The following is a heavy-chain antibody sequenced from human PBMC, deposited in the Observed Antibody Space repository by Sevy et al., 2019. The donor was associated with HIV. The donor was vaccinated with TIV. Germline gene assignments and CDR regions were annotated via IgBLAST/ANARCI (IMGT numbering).Heavy chain of an antibody. CDR3: ARRGKQLAGDYYYYMDV. D-gene: IGHD6-6*01. CDR2: IYPGVSDT. CDR1: GYSFTSYW. V-gene: IGHV5-51*01. J-gene: IGHJ6*03. Sequence: GESLKISCKGSGYSFTSYWIGWVRQMPGKGLEWMGIIYPGVSDTRYSPSFQGQVTISADKSISTAYLQWSSLKASDTAMYYCARRGKQLAGDYYYYMDVWGKGTTVTVSS.